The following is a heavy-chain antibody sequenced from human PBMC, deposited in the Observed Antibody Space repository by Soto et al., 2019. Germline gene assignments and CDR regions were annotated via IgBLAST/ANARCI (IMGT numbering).Heavy chain of an antibody. CDR2: IYYSGST. D-gene: IGHD1-26*01. CDR3: ASWETSGCYYSY. CDR1: GGSVSSGSYY. J-gene: IGHJ4*02. V-gene: IGHV4-61*01. Sequence: QVQLQESGPGLVKPSETLSLTCTVSGGSVSSGSYYWSWIRQPPGKGLEWIGYIYYSGSTNYNPSLKSRVTISVDTSKNQFSLKLSSVTAADTAVYYCASWETSGCYYSYWGQGTLVTVSS.